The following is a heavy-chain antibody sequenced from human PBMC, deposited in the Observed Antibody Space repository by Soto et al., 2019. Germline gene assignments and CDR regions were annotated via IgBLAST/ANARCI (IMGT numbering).Heavy chain of an antibody. V-gene: IGHV1-46*01. CDR3: ARVYCSGGSCYGIDY. D-gene: IGHD2-15*01. CDR1: GDTFTSYY. CDR2: INPRGGT. J-gene: IGHJ4*02. Sequence: QVQLVQSGAEEKKPGASVKISCKASGDTFTSYYMHWVRQAPGQGLEWMGIINPRGGTSYAQKFRGKVTITKGTYTSTGYRELGSLRSEDTAVDYCARVYCSGGSCYGIDYWGQGTLVTVSS.